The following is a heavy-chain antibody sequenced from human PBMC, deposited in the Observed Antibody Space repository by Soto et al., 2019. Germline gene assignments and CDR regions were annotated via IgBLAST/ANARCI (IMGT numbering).Heavy chain of an antibody. Sequence: SETLSLTCTVSGGSISSYYWSWIRRPPGKGLEWIGYIYYSGSTNYNPSLKSRVTISVDTSKNQFSLKLSSVTAADTAVYYCARSQYTMVRGDGVYYFDYWCQGTLVTVS. CDR1: GGSISSYY. V-gene: IGHV4-59*01. J-gene: IGHJ4*02. CDR3: ARSQYTMVRGDGVYYFDY. D-gene: IGHD3-10*01. CDR2: IYYSGST.